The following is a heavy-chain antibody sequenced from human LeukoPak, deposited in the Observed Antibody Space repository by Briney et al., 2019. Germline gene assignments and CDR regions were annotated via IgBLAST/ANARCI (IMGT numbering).Heavy chain of an antibody. CDR2: IHYTGST. J-gene: IGHJ5*02. V-gene: IGHV4-61*05. D-gene: IGHD3-10*01. CDR3: ARGGYYGSGNDFRFDP. CDR1: GGSISSTSNY. Sequence: SETLSLTCTVSGGSISSTSNYWGWIRQPPGKGLECIGYIHYTGSTNYNPSLKSRVTISVDTSKSQFSLKLSSVTAADTAIYYCARGGYYGSGNDFRFDPWGQGALVTVSS.